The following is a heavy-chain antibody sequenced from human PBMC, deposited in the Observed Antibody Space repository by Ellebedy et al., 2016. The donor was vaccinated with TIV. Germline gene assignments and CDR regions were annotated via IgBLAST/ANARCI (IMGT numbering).Heavy chain of an antibody. CDR2: IFYDGTT. V-gene: IGHV4-39*02. CDR1: GDSIFSSTNY. CDR3: ARDPALPRGRFDT. J-gene: IGHJ5*02. Sequence: MPSETLSLTCTVSGDSIFSSTNYWGWVRQSPGKGLEWVGTIFYDGTTYYNPSLKRRLTISVDTSRNHFSLTLNSVTAADTAVYYCARDPALPRGRFDTWGQGTLVTVSS.